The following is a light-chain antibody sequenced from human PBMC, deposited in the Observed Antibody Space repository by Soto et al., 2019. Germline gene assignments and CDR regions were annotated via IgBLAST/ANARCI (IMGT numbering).Light chain of an antibody. CDR2: DAS. CDR1: QSVSRY. V-gene: IGKV3-11*01. J-gene: IGKJ4*01. CDR3: QQRSDWPLT. Sequence: EIVLTQSPVTLSLSPGERATLSCRASQSVSRYLAWYQQKPGQPPRLLIYDASKRATGVPARFSGSWSGTDFTLTISSLEPEDFAVYYCQQRSDWPLTFGGGTDVEI.